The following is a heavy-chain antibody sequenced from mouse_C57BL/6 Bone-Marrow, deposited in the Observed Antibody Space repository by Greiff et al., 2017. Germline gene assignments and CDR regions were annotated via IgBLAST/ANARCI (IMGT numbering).Heavy chain of an antibody. CDR3: ARYLHDYGSSYDYAMDY. V-gene: IGHV7-3*01. J-gene: IGHJ4*01. Sequence: EVKLVESGGGLVQPGGSLSLSCAASGFTFTDYYMSWVRQPPGKALEWLGFIRNKANGYTTEYSASVKGRFTISRDNSQSILYLQMNALRAEDSATYYCARYLHDYGSSYDYAMDYWGQGTSVTVSS. CDR1: GFTFTDYY. D-gene: IGHD1-1*01. CDR2: IRNKANGYTT.